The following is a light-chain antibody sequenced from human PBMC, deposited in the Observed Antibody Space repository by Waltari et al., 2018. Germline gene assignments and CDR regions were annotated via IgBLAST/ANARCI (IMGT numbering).Light chain of an antibody. CDR1: QSVSKY. Sequence: EMVLTQSPGTLPLSPGDTAILSCRASQSVSKYLAWYQQKPGQAPRLLIFGASSRATGIPDRFSGSGSGTDLSLTISRVEPEDFAVYYCQQYVSLPATFGQGTKVEIE. CDR2: GAS. J-gene: IGKJ1*01. CDR3: QQYVSLPAT. V-gene: IGKV3-20*01.